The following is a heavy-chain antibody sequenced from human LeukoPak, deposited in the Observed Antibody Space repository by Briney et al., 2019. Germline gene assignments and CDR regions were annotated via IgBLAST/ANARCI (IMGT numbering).Heavy chain of an antibody. D-gene: IGHD6-19*01. CDR2: ISAYNGNT. CDR1: GYTFTSYG. J-gene: IGHJ4*02. Sequence: ASVKVSCKASGYTFTSYGISWVRQAPGQGLEWMGWISAYNGNTNYAQKLQGRITMTTDTSTSTAYMELRSLRSDDTAVYYCARNTVIAVAGTSPFDYWGQGTLVTVSS. V-gene: IGHV1-18*01. CDR3: ARNTVIAVAGTSPFDY.